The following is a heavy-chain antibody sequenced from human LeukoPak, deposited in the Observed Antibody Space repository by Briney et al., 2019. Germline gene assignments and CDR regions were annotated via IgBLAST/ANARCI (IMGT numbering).Heavy chain of an antibody. CDR2: IRYDGSNK. CDR1: GFTFSSYG. CDR3: AKDVNYGDSDDY. J-gene: IGHJ4*02. Sequence: GGSLRLSCAASGFTFSSYGMHWVRQAPGKGLEWVAFIRYDGSNKYYADSVKGRFTISRDNSKNTPYLQMNSLRAEDTAVCYCAKDVNYGDSDDYWGQGTLVTVSS. V-gene: IGHV3-30*02. D-gene: IGHD4-17*01.